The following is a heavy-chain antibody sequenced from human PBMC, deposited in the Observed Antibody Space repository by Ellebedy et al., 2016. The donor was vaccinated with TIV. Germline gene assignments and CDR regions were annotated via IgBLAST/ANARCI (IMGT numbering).Heavy chain of an antibody. J-gene: IGHJ4*02. CDR2: IYPRCNT. CDR1: FCSISRSGYF. Sequence: MPGGSLRLSCTFSFCSISRSGYFCVWIRQPPGTGLEWIGRIYPRCNTYYHPSLKSRVTISVDTSKNQFSLKLNSVTAADTAVYYCARRGPNGGSGTYDYWGPGTLGTVSS. CDR3: ARRGPNGGSGTYDY. V-gene: IGHV4-39*01. D-gene: IGHD3-10*01.